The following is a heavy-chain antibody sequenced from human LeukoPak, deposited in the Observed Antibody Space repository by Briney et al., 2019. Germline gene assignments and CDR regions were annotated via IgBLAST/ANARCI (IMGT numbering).Heavy chain of an antibody. V-gene: IGHV3-7*01. CDR3: ARASMGGRDYHLDS. CDR2: IKTDGSQT. CDR1: GFTFSTYW. J-gene: IGHJ4*02. Sequence: GGSLRLSCAASGFTFSTYWMTWVRQAPGKGLEWVANIKTDGSQTYYLDSVRGRFTISRDNAKNFLSLQLGSLRADDTGVYYCARASMGGRDYHLDSWGQGTLVTVSS. D-gene: IGHD4/OR15-4a*01.